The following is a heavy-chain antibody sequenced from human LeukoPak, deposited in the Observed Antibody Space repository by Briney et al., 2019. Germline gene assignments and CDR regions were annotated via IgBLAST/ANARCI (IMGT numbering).Heavy chain of an antibody. D-gene: IGHD2-15*01. V-gene: IGHV3-21*01. Sequence: PGGSLRLSCAASGFTFSSYSMSWVRQAPGKGLEWVSSISNSSTYIYYADSVKGRFTVSRDNAKNSLYLQINGLRADDTALYYCARVGWFCSGGTCYPNWFDPWGQGTLVTVSS. CDR2: ISNSSTYI. J-gene: IGHJ5*02. CDR3: ARVGWFCSGGTCYPNWFDP. CDR1: GFTFSSYS.